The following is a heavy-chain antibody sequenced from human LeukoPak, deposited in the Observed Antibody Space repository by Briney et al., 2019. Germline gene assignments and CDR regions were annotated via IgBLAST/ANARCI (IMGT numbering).Heavy chain of an antibody. CDR3: ARSPSGELYY. Sequence: GAAVQVSCKTSRYTFTSYYLHWVRQAPGQGLAYMGLINPDNGGTNYAQNFQGRVIMTRDTSISTAYMQLSTLTSDDTAVYYCARSPSGELYYWGGGTLVSVS. D-gene: IGHD1-26*01. J-gene: IGHJ4*02. CDR1: RYTFTSYY. V-gene: IGHV1-2*02. CDR2: INPDNGGT.